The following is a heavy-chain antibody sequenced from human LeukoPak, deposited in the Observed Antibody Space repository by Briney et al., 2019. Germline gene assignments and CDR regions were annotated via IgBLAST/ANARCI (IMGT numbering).Heavy chain of an antibody. D-gene: IGHD1-26*01. V-gene: IGHV1-24*01. CDR1: GYTLTELS. CDR2: FDPEDGET. J-gene: IGHJ4*02. Sequence: ASVKVSCKVSGYTLTELSMHWVLQAPGKGLEWMGGFDPEDGETIYEQKFQGRVTMTEDTSTDTAYMELSSLRSEDTAVYYCATHSLYSGGYYYFDYWGQGTLVTVSS. CDR3: ATHSLYSGGYYYFDY.